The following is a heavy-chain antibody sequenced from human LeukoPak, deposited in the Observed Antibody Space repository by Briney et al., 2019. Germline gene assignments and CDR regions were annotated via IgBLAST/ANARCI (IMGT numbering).Heavy chain of an antibody. J-gene: IGHJ4*02. CDR2: FSGSGGST. CDR3: ASGPYGYYDSSGSRDY. V-gene: IGHV3-23*01. Sequence: GGSLRLSCAASGFTFSSYAMSWVRQSPGKGLEWVSAFSGSGGSTYYADSVKGRFTISRDNSKNTLYLQMNSLRAEDTAVYYCASGPYGYYDSSGSRDYWGQGTLVTASS. CDR1: GFTFSSYA. D-gene: IGHD3-22*01.